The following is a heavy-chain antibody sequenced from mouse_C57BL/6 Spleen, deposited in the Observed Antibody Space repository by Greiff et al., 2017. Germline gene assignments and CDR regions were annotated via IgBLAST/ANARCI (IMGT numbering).Heavy chain of an antibody. CDR3: AREEGTMRYAMDY. V-gene: IGHV1-85*01. Sequence: VMLVESGPELVKPGASVKLSCKASGYTFTSYDINWVKQRPGQGLAWIGWIYPRDGSTKYNAKFKCKATLTVDTSSSTAYMELHSLTSEDSAVYFCAREEGTMRYAMDYWGQGTSVTVSS. J-gene: IGHJ4*01. D-gene: IGHD2-4*01. CDR1: GYTFTSYD. CDR2: IYPRDGST.